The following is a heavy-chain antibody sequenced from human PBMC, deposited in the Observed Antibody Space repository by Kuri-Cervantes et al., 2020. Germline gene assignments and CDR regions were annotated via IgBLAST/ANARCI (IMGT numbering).Heavy chain of an antibody. CDR3: ARGLYGDYALDY. V-gene: IGHV3-30-3*01. CDR1: GFTFSSYA. CDR2: ISYDGSNK. D-gene: IGHD4-17*01. J-gene: IGHJ4*02. Sequence: GESLKISCAASGFTFSSYAMHWVRQAPGKGLEWVAVISYDGSNKYYADSVKGRFTISRDNSKNTLYLQMNSLRAEDTAVYYCARGLYGDYALDYWGQGTLVTVSS.